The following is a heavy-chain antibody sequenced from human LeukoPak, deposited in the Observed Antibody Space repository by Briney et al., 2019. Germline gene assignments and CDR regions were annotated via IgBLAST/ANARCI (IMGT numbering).Heavy chain of an antibody. CDR1: GGTFSSYA. CDR3: ARNPVYYYDSSGYPYYFDY. J-gene: IGHJ4*02. CDR2: IIPIFGTA. V-gene: IGHV1-69*01. D-gene: IGHD3-22*01. Sequence: SVKVSCKASGGTFSSYAISWVRQAPGQGLEWMGGIIPIFGTANYAQKFQGRVTITADESTSTAYLELSSLRSEDTAVYYCARNPVYYYDSSGYPYYFDYWGQGTLVTVSS.